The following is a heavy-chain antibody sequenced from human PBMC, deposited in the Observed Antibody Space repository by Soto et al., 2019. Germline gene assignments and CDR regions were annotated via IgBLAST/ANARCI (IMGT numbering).Heavy chain of an antibody. CDR1: GGSFSGYY. J-gene: IGHJ4*02. Sequence: SETLSLTCAVYGGSFSGYYWSWIRQPPGKGLEWIGEINHSGSTNYNPSLKSRVTISVDTSKNQFSLKLTSVTAADTAVYYCARHPRSERGYSGYDGHYCSTGSCYPFDNWGQGTLVTVSS. CDR2: INHSGST. CDR3: ARHPRSERGYSGYDGHYCSTGSCYPFDN. V-gene: IGHV4-34*01. D-gene: IGHD2-15*01.